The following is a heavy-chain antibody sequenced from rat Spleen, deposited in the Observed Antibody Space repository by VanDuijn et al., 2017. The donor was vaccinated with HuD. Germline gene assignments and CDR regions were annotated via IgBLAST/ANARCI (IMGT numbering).Heavy chain of an antibody. D-gene: IGHD5-1*01. V-gene: IGHV2-30*01. Sequence: QVQLKESGPGLVQPSETLSLTCTVSGFSLTSYNVHWVRQSTGKGLEWMGIIWTGGNTHYNSALKSRLTFSRDTSKSQVFLKMSSLQTDDTAIYFCTRSNWDLPYWYFDFWGPGTMVTVSS. CDR2: IWTGGNT. CDR3: TRSNWDLPYWYFDF. J-gene: IGHJ1*01. CDR1: GFSLTSYN.